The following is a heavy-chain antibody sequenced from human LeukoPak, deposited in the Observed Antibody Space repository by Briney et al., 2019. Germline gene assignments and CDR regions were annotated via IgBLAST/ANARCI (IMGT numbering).Heavy chain of an antibody. CDR2: INCGDGYT. Sequence: GSVKVSCKASGYTLTSSHAHWVRQAPGQGLEWMALINCGDGYTNYAQKFQGRVSVTRDTSTSTIYMELSGLRVEDTAIYYCAKDRGGSYSIDYWGQGTLVTVSS. J-gene: IGHJ4*02. CDR1: GYTLTSSH. V-gene: IGHV1-46*01. CDR3: AKDRGGSYSIDY. D-gene: IGHD1-26*01.